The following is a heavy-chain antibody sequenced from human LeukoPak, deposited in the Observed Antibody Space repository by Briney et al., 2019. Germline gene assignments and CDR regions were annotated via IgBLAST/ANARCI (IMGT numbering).Heavy chain of an antibody. J-gene: IGHJ6*02. CDR1: GFTFSSYA. Sequence: GGSLRLSCAASGFTFSSYATSWVRQAPGKGLEWVSAISGSGGSTYYADSVKGRFTISRDNSKNTLYLQMNSLRAEDTAVYYCAKPQAQDSTVTKIYYYYYGMDVWGQGTTVTVSS. CDR2: ISGSGGST. CDR3: AKPQAQDSTVTKIYYYYYGMDV. V-gene: IGHV3-23*01. D-gene: IGHD4-17*01.